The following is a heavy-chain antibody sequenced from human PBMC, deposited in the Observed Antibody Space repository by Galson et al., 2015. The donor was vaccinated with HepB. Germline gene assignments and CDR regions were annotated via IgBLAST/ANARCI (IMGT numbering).Heavy chain of an antibody. CDR1: GFTFSSYA. D-gene: IGHD3-22*01. V-gene: IGHV3-30*04. J-gene: IGHJ4*02. CDR2: ISYDGSNK. CDR3: ARDRYYYDSTTKDH. Sequence: SLRLSCAASGFTFSSYAMHWVRQAPGKGLEWVAVISYDGSNKYYADSVKGRFTISRDNPKNTLYLQMNSLRAEDTAVYYCARDRYYYDSTTKDHWGQGTLVTVSS.